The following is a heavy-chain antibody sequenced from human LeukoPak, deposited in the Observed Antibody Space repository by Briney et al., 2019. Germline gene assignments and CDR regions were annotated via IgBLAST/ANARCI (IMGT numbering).Heavy chain of an antibody. D-gene: IGHD3-22*01. CDR3: ARDYYDERLKY. CDR2: ISGGGDGT. V-gene: IGHV3-23*01. J-gene: IGHJ4*02. CDR1: GFTFSSYG. Sequence: AGGSLRLSCAASGFTFSSYGMSWVRQAPGKGLEWVSAISGGGDGTYYADSVKGRFTISRDNSKNTLYLHMNSLRAEDTAVYYCARDYYDERLKYWGQGTLVTVSS.